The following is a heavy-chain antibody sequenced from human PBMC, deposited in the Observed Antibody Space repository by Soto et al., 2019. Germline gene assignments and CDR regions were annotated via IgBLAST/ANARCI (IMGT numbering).Heavy chain of an antibody. Sequence: GESLKISCKGSGYSFTTYWIGWVRQMPGKGLEWTGIIYPGDSDTRYSPSFQGQVTISADKSISTAYLQWSSLKASDTAMYYCARSPYDSSGYYSHWGQGTLVTVSS. CDR3: ARSPYDSSGYYSH. J-gene: IGHJ4*02. CDR2: IYPGDSDT. D-gene: IGHD3-22*01. CDR1: GYSFTTYW. V-gene: IGHV5-51*01.